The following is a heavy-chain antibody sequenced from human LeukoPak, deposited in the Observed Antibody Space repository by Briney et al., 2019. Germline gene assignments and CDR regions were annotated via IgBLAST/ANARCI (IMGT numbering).Heavy chain of an antibody. D-gene: IGHD2-21*01. J-gene: IGHJ4*02. CDR3: ARGGYSRGSFDY. V-gene: IGHV3-48*03. CDR2: ISSSGSTK. Sequence: PGGSLRLSCAASGFTFSSYEMNWVRQAPGKGLEWLSYISSSGSTKYYADSVKGRFTISRDNAKNSLYLQMNSPRAEDTAVYYCARGGYSRGSFDYWGQGTLVTVSS. CDR1: GFTFSSYE.